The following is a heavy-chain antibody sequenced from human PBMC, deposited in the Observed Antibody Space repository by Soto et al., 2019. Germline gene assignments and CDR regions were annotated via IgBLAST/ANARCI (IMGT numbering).Heavy chain of an antibody. CDR3: AKDPAGYCSGGSCHTY. CDR2: IYYRGST. D-gene: IGHD2-15*01. Sequence: QVQLQEPAPGLVKPSQTLSLTCTVSGGSISSGGYYGSSLRQHPGKGLEWIGYIYYRGSTYYNLSIHGRVSISVGASKNQCSLRLSSVSAADTAVYYCAKDPAGYCSGGSCHTYWGQGTLVTVSS. CDR1: GGSISSGGYY. J-gene: IGHJ4*02. V-gene: IGHV4-31*03.